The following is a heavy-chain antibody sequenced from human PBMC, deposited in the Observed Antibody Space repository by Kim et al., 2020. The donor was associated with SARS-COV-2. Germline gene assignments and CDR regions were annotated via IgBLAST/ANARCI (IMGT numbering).Heavy chain of an antibody. V-gene: IGHV3-11*06. CDR3: AGVGSSLAYYYGMDV. CDR2: ISSSSSYT. D-gene: IGHD6-6*01. CDR1: GFTFSDYY. Sequence: GGSLRLSCAASGFTFSDYYMSWIRQAPGKGLEWVSYISSSSSYTNYADSVKGRFTISRDNAKNSLYLQMNSLRAEDTAVYYCAGVGSSLAYYYGMDVWGQGTTVTVSS. J-gene: IGHJ6*02.